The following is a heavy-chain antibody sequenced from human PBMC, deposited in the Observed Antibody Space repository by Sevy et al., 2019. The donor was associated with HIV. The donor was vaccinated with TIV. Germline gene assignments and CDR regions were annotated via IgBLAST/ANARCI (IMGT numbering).Heavy chain of an antibody. Sequence: SGPTLVNPTQTLTLTCTFSGFSLSTSGVGVGWIRQPPGKALEWLALIYWNDDQRYSPSLKSRLTITKDTSKNQVVLTMTIMDPVDTATYYCAHRGGVHYYDSSGYYTRAEYFEHWGQGTLVTVSS. CDR2: IYWNDDQ. J-gene: IGHJ1*01. CDR3: AHRGGVHYYDSSGYYTRAEYFEH. CDR1: GFSLSTSGVG. V-gene: IGHV2-5*01. D-gene: IGHD3-22*01.